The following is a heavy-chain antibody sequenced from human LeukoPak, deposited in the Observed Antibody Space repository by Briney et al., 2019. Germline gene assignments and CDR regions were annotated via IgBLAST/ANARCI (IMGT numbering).Heavy chain of an antibody. D-gene: IGHD6-19*01. CDR3: AKSMTLQWRGFFDL. CDR1: GFTFSSYG. J-gene: IGHJ2*01. V-gene: IGHV3-30*18. Sequence: GGSLRLSCAASGFTFSSYGMHWVRQAPGKGLEWVAVISYDGSNKYYADSVRGRFTISRDNSKNTLYLQKNSLRADDTAIYYCAKSMTLQWRGFFDLWGRGTHVTVSS. CDR2: ISYDGSNK.